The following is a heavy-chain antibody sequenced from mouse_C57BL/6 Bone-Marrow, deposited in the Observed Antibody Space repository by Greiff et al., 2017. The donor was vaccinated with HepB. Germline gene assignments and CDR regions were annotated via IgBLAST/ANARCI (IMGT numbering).Heavy chain of an antibody. CDR3: ISIYGNYFDY. CDR2: IRNKANNHAT. Sequence: EVQGVESGGGLVQPGGSMKLSCAASGFTFSDAWMDWVRQSPEKGLEWVAEIRNKANNHATYYAESVKGRFTISRDDSKSSVYLQMNSLRAEDTGIYYCISIYGNYFDYWGQGTTLTVSS. CDR1: GFTFSDAW. D-gene: IGHD2-1*01. V-gene: IGHV6-6*01. J-gene: IGHJ2*01.